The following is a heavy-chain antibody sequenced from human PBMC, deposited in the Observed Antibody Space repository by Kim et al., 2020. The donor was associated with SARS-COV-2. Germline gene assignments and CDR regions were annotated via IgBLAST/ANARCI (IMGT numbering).Heavy chain of an antibody. Sequence: GGSLRLSCAASGFTVSSNYMSWVRQAPGKGLEWVSVIYSGGSTYYADSVKGRFTISRDNSKNTLYLQMNSLRAEDTAVYYCAREVWVAAAADYYYYGMDVWGQGPTVTVSS. V-gene: IGHV3-66*01. CDR1: GFTVSSNY. CDR2: IYSGGST. D-gene: IGHD6-13*01. CDR3: AREVWVAAAADYYYYGMDV. J-gene: IGHJ6*02.